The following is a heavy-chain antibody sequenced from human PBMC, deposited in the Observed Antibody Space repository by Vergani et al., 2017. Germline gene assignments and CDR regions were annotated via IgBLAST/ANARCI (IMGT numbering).Heavy chain of an antibody. CDR1: GGSFSGYY. CDR3: ARDIGPRAEKPH. J-gene: IGHJ4*02. Sequence: QVQLQQWGAGLLKPSETLSLTCAVYGGSFSGYYWSWIRQPPGKGLEWIGEINHSGSTNYNPSLKSRVTISVDTSKNQFSLKLSSVTAADTAVYYCARDIGPRAEKPHWGQGTLVTVSS. V-gene: IGHV4-34*01. D-gene: IGHD1-14*01. CDR2: INHSGST.